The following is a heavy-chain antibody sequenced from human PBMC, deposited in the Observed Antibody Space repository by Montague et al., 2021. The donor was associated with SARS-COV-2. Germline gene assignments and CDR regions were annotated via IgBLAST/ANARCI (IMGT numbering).Heavy chain of an antibody. CDR2: IYYSGST. Sequence: TLSLTCTVSGGSISSNLFYWGWIRQTPGKGLEWIGYIYYSGSTYYNPSLKSRVTISVDTSKNQFSLKLSSVTAADTAVYYCATSSVTMFVVVIISDAFDNWGQGRMVTVSS. CDR1: GGSISSNLFY. V-gene: IGHV4-30-4*08. J-gene: IGHJ3*02. CDR3: ATSSVTMFVVVIISDAFDN. D-gene: IGHD3-22*01.